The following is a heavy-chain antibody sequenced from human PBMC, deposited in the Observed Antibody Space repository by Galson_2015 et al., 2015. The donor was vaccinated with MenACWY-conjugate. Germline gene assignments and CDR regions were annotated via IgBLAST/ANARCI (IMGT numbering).Heavy chain of an antibody. D-gene: IGHD3-3*01. V-gene: IGHV4-4*02. Sequence: GSTNYNPSLKSRVSISVGKSKNQFSLKLSSVTAADTAVYYCARRGPGSDFWSGYYSFDYWGQETLVTVSS. CDR3: ARRGPGSDFWSGYYSFDY. J-gene: IGHJ4*02. CDR2: GST.